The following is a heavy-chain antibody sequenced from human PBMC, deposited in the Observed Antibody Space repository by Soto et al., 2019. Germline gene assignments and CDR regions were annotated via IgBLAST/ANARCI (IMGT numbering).Heavy chain of an antibody. CDR1: GGSISSYY. V-gene: IGHV4-59*01. Sequence: SETLSLTCTVSGGSISSYYWSWIRQPPGKGLEWIGYIYYSGSTNYNPSLKSRVTISVDTSKNQFSLKLSSVTAADTAVYYCAKGITMVRGVIKDAFDIWGQGTMVTVS. J-gene: IGHJ3*02. CDR3: AKGITMVRGVIKDAFDI. D-gene: IGHD3-10*01. CDR2: IYYSGST.